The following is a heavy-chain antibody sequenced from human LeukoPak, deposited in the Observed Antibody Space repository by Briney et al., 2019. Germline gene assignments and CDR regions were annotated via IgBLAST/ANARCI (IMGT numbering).Heavy chain of an antibody. J-gene: IGHJ4*02. D-gene: IGHD3-10*01. V-gene: IGHV3-66*02. CDR3: ARVQCSGSWFPVPNFDC. Sequence: GGSLRLSCAASGFTVSSDYMSWVRQAPGKGLEWISVIYRDGDTYYADSVKGRFTVSRDNSKNTLYLQMTSLRPEDTAMYYCARVQCSGSWFPVPNFDCWGQGTLVTVSS. CDR1: GFTVSSDY. CDR2: IYRDGDT.